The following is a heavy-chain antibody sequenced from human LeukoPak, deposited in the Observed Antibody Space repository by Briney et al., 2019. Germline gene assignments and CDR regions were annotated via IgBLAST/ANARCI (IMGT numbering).Heavy chain of an antibody. Sequence: PSETLSLTCTVSGGSISSSSYYWSWIRQPAEKGLEWIGRIYTSGSTNYNPSLKSRVTMSVDTSKNQFSLKLSSVTAADTAVYYCARDRPKVTEGYYYYYMDVWGKGTTVTISS. CDR1: GGSISSSSYY. V-gene: IGHV4-61*02. CDR2: IYTSGST. D-gene: IGHD2-21*02. CDR3: ARDRPKVTEGYYYYYMDV. J-gene: IGHJ6*03.